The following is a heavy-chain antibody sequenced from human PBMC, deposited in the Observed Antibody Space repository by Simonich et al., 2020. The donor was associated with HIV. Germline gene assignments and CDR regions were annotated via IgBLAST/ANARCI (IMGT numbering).Heavy chain of an antibody. D-gene: IGHD1-1*01. Sequence: QVQPQQWGAGLLKPSETLSLTCAVNGGSFSGHYWTWIRQPPGKGLEWIGEINHSGSTNHNTSLKGRVTISVDTSKNHFSLKLSSVTAADTAVNSCARGGGNPNYWGQGTLVTVSS. CDR2: INHSGST. J-gene: IGHJ4*02. CDR3: ARGGGNPNY. V-gene: IGHV4-34*01. CDR1: GGSFSGHY.